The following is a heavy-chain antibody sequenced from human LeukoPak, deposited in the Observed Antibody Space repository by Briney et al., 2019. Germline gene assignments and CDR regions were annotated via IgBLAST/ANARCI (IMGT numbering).Heavy chain of an antibody. J-gene: IGHJ4*02. D-gene: IGHD3-10*01. CDR3: ARGRFAELLFDI. CDR2: IYHTGET. Sequence: SETLSLTCTVSGGSISSSSYYWGWLRQSPGKGLEWIASIYHTGETHYHPSLKSRVSISVDTSNNQFSLRSTSATAADTAMYYCARGRFAELLFDIWGQGTLVTVSS. CDR1: GGSISSSSYY. V-gene: IGHV4-39*07.